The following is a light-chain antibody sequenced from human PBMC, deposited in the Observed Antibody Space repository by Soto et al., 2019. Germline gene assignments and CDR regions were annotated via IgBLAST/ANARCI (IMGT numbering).Light chain of an antibody. CDR2: RNN. J-gene: IGLJ1*01. Sequence: QASPNRVLSASGAPGGGGPITCFGRSANTGSNYVYWYQQLPGTAPKPRTYRNNQPPSGAPDRFSGSKSGTSASLAISGLRSEDEADYYCAAWDDSLSVSYVFGTGTKVTV. CDR1: SANTGSNY. CDR3: AAWDDSLSVSYV. V-gene: IGLV1-47*01.